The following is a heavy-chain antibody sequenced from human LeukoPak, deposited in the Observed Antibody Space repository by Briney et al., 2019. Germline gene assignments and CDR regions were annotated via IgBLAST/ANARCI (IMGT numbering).Heavy chain of an antibody. D-gene: IGHD2-21*02. CDR2: IYYSGST. Sequence: PSETLSLTCAVSGGSISSGDYYWSWIRQPPRKGLEWIGYIYYSGSTYYNPSLKSRVTISVDTSKNQFSLKLSSVTAADTAVYYCARAPYCGGDCYSAWQSYYYYGMDVWGQGTTVTVSS. V-gene: IGHV4-30-4*01. CDR3: ARAPYCGGDCYSAWQSYYYYGMDV. J-gene: IGHJ6*02. CDR1: GGSISSGDYY.